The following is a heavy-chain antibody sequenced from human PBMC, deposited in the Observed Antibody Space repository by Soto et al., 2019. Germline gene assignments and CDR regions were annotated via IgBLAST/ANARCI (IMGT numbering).Heavy chain of an antibody. D-gene: IGHD3-22*01. Sequence: QVQLQEAGPGLVKPSQTLSLTCTVSGGSISSGDYYWSWIRQPPGKGLAWIGYIYYSGTTYYNPSIKSRVTLPVATSKNKFPLKLSSVTAADTAVYYCARGTIPANSHDSSGYYLRYYYYGMDVWGQGTPGTVSS. J-gene: IGHJ6*01. V-gene: IGHV4-30-4*01. CDR2: IYYSGTT. CDR1: GGSISSGDYY. CDR3: ARGTIPANSHDSSGYYLRYYYYGMDV.